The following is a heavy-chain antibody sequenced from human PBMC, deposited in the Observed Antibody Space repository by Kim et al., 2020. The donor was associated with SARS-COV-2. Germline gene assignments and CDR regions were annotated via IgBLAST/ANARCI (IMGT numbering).Heavy chain of an antibody. V-gene: IGHV3-30*18. J-gene: IGHJ3*02. CDR1: GFTFSSYG. CDR3: AKVVHGHDAFDI. D-gene: IGHD6-6*01. CDR2: ISYDGSNK. Sequence: GGSLRLSCAASGFTFSSYGMHWVRQAPGKGLEWVAVISYDGSNKYYADSVKGRFTISRDNSKNTLYLQMNSLRAEDTAVYYCAKVVHGHDAFDIWGQGTMVTVSS.